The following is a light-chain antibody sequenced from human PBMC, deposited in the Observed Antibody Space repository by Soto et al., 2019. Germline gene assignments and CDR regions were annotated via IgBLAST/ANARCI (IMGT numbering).Light chain of an antibody. V-gene: IGLV1-51*01. CDR3: GAWDGGLSAFV. CDR1: SSNIVNSF. CDR2: DNN. Sequence: QSVLTQPPSVSAAPGRTVTISCSGSSSNIVNSFVSWYQQLPGTAPRLLIYDNNERPSGIPDRFSGSKSGTSATLGITGLQTGDEADYYCGAWDGGLSAFVFGTGTKLTVL. J-gene: IGLJ1*01.